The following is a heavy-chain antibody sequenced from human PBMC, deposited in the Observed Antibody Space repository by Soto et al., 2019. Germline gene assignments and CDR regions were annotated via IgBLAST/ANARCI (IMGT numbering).Heavy chain of an antibody. Sequence: QVQLVQSGAEVKKPGASVKVSCKASGYTFTSYYMHWVRQAPGQGLEWMGIINPSGGSTSYAQKFQGRVTMTRDTSTSTVYMELSSLGSEDTAVYYCARDRERYCGGDCPRDFQHWGQGTLVTVSS. CDR3: ARDRERYCGGDCPRDFQH. CDR1: GYTFTSYY. D-gene: IGHD2-21*02. J-gene: IGHJ1*01. V-gene: IGHV1-46*01. CDR2: INPSGGST.